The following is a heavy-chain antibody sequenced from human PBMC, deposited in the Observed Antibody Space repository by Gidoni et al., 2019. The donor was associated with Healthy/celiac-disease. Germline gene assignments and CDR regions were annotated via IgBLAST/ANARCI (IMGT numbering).Heavy chain of an antibody. CDR3: ARWSYGYYYYGMDV. D-gene: IGHD5-18*01. CDR2: MNPNSCNT. CDR1: GYTFTSYD. V-gene: IGHV1-8*01. J-gene: IGHJ6*02. Sequence: QVQLVQSGAEVKKPGASVKVSCKASGYTFTSYDINWVRQATGQGLEWMGWMNPNSCNTGYAQKFQGRVTMTRNTSISTAYMELSSLRSEDTAVYYCARWSYGYYYYGMDVWGQGTTVTVSS.